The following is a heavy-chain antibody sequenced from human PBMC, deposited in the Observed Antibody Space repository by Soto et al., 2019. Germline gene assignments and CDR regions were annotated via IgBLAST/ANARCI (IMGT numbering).Heavy chain of an antibody. D-gene: IGHD6-19*01. CDR3: ARDSYSSGWKPQYYYYYGMDV. J-gene: IGHJ6*02. Sequence: GGSLRLSCAASGFTFSNAWMSWVRQAPGKGLEWVGRIKSKTDGGTTDYAAPVKGRFTISRDDSKNTLYLQMNSLKTEDTAVYYCARDSYSSGWKPQYYYYYGMDVWGQGTTVTVSS. V-gene: IGHV3-15*01. CDR1: GFTFSNAW. CDR2: IKSKTDGGTT.